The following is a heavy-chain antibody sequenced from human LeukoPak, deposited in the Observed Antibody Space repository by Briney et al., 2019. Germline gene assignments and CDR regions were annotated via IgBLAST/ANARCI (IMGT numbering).Heavy chain of an antibody. V-gene: IGHV1-69*01. D-gene: IGHD2-2*01. CDR2: IIPIFGTA. CDR1: GGTFSSYA. J-gene: IGHJ4*02. CDR3: AREEIRCSSTSCYC. Sequence: SLKVSCKASGGTFSSYAISWVRQAPGQGLEWMGGIIPIFGTANYAQKFQGRVTITADESTSTAYMELSSLRSEDTAVYYCAREEIRCSSTSCYCWGQGTLVTVSS.